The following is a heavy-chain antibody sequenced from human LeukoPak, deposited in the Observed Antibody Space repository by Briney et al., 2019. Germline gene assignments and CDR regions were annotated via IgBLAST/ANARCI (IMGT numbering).Heavy chain of an antibody. J-gene: IGHJ4*02. D-gene: IGHD3-22*01. CDR1: GFTFSDFL. V-gene: IGHV3-7*01. CDR3: ARDSYYYDSSGFID. CDR2: VTQDGSEN. Sequence: GGSLRLSFAASGFTFSDFLMRWVRQAPGEGLEGVASVTQDGSENHYVDSAKGRFTISRDNAKNSLHLQMSSLRAEDTAVYYCARDSYYYDSSGFIDWGQGTLVTVSS.